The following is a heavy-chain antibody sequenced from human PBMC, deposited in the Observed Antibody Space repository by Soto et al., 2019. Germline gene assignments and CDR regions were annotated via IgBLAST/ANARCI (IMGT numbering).Heavy chain of an antibody. D-gene: IGHD1-26*01. Sequence: SDTLSLTCTVSGGSISSSRCHWGWIRQPPGKGLEWIASIKYSGTTFYNPSLKSRVTLSVDTSKNQFALKLSSVTAAETAVYYCARHGIDGSYYDPDVISGQRTLASVSS. V-gene: IGHV4-39*01. CDR1: GGSISSSRCH. J-gene: IGHJ3*02. CDR2: IKYSGTT. CDR3: ARHGIDGSYYDPDVI.